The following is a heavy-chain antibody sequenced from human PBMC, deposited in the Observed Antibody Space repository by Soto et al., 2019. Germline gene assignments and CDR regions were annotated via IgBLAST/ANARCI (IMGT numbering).Heavy chain of an antibody. CDR3: ASLYCSGGSCYPAYFDY. V-gene: IGHV4-59*01. Sequence: QVQLQESGPGLVKPSETLSLTCTVSGGSFFSYYWSWIRQPPGKGLEWIGYIYYSGSANYNPSLKSRVTISVDTSKSQFSLKLSSVTAADTAVYYCASLYCSGGSCYPAYFDYWGQGTLVTVSS. CDR2: IYYSGSA. J-gene: IGHJ4*02. CDR1: GGSFFSYY. D-gene: IGHD2-15*01.